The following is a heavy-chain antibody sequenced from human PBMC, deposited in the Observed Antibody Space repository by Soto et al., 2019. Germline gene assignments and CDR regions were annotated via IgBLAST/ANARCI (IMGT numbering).Heavy chain of an antibody. V-gene: IGHV3-23*01. J-gene: IGHJ6*02. CDR3: AKAKYSKFYYYGMDV. CDR2: IDGTGGSR. Sequence: WGSLRLSGAASGFTCSSYFMSWVRQAPGKGLEWVSAIDGTGGSRYYAHSVRGRFTISRDNSKNTLYLQMNSLRAEDTAVYYCAKAKYSKFYYYGMDVWGQGTTVTVSS. D-gene: IGHD4-4*01. CDR1: GFTCSSYF.